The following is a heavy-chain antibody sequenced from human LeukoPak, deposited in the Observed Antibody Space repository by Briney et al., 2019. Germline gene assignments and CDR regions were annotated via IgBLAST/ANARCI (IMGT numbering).Heavy chain of an antibody. CDR1: GYTLTELS. V-gene: IGHV1-24*01. J-gene: IGHJ6*03. D-gene: IGHD3-16*01. CDR2: FDPEDGET. CDR3: AKDYVAGYYYYMDV. Sequence: EASVKVSCKVSGYTLTELSMHWVRQAPGKGLEWMGGFDPEDGETIYAQKFQGRVTMTEDTSTDTAYMELSSLRSEDTAVYYCAKDYVAGYYYYMDVWGKGTTVTVSS.